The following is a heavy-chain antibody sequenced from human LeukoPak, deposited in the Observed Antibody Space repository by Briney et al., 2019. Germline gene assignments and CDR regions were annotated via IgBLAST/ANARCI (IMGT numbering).Heavy chain of an antibody. CDR3: TATYYDFWSGRDY. V-gene: IGHV3-15*01. J-gene: IGHJ4*02. CDR1: GFTFSNAW. CDR2: IKSKTDGGTT. D-gene: IGHD3-3*01. Sequence: GGSLRLSCAVSGFTFSNAWMSWVRQAPGKGLEWVGRIKSKTDGGTTDYAAPVKGRFTISIDDSKNTLYLQTNSLKTEDTAVYYCTATYYDFWSGRDYWGQGTLVTVSS.